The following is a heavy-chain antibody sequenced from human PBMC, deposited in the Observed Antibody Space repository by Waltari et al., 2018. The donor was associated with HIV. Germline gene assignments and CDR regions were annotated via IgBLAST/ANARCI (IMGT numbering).Heavy chain of an antibody. Sequence: QVQLVQSGAEVKKPGSSVKVSCKASGGTFSSYAISCVRQAPGQGLEWMGGIIPIFGTANYAQKCQGRVTITADESTSTAYMELSSLRSEDTAVYYCARGFYDSSGYLFDYWGQGTLVTVSS. D-gene: IGHD3-22*01. J-gene: IGHJ4*02. V-gene: IGHV1-69*13. CDR3: ARGFYDSSGYLFDY. CDR1: GGTFSSYA. CDR2: IIPIFGTA.